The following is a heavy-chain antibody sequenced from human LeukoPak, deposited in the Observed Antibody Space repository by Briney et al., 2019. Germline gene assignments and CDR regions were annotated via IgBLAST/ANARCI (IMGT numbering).Heavy chain of an antibody. CDR2: IYPGDSDA. Sequence: GESLKISCKGSGYSFTTYWIGWVRQMPGKGLEWMGLIYPGDSDARYSPSFQGQVTISADKSISTPYLQWSSLKASDTAMYYCARRRDLYSGSYYPFDYWGQGTLVTVSS. J-gene: IGHJ4*02. CDR1: GYSFTTYW. CDR3: ARRRDLYSGSYYPFDY. V-gene: IGHV5-51*01. D-gene: IGHD1-26*01.